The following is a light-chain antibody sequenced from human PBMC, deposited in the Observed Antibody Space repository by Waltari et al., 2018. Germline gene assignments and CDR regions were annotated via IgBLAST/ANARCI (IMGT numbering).Light chain of an antibody. CDR2: LNGDGSH. V-gene: IGLV4-69*01. CDR3: QTWDTDIHVV. Sequence: QLVLTQSPSASASLGASVKLTCTLSSGHSHYAIAWHQQQPKKGPRHLMKLNGDGSHTRGDGIPERFSGSSSGAERFLTISSLQSEDEGDYYCQTWDTDIHVVFGGGTKLIVL. CDR1: SGHSHYA. J-gene: IGLJ2*01.